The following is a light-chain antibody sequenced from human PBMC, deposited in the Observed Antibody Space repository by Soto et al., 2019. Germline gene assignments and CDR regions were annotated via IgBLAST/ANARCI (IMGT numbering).Light chain of an antibody. Sequence: EVVMTQSPSTLSVSPGDGATLSCRASQGIGESLAWYQHKPGQTPRLLIYDTSTRATGVPARFSGSRSGTEFTLTINSLQSEDFAAYYCQRYNNWPLTFGGGTKVQSK. CDR2: DTS. V-gene: IGKV3-15*01. CDR1: QGIGES. CDR3: QRYNNWPLT. J-gene: IGKJ4*01.